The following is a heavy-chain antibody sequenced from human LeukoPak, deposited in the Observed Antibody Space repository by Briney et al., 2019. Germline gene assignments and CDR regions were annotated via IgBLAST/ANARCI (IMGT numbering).Heavy chain of an antibody. D-gene: IGHD2-2*01. Sequence: SVKVSCKASGGTFSSYAISWVRQAPGQGLEWMGGIIPIFGTANYAQKFQGRVTITTDESTSTAYMELSSLRSEDTAVYYCARDRVKDIVVVPAAGYDAFDIWGQGTMVTVSS. J-gene: IGHJ3*02. CDR2: IIPIFGTA. V-gene: IGHV1-69*05. CDR1: GGTFSSYA. CDR3: ARDRVKDIVVVPAAGYDAFDI.